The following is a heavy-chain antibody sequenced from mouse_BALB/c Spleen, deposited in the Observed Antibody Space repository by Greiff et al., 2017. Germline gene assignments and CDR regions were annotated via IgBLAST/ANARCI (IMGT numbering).Heavy chain of an antibody. CDR3: ARDDWDGGFAY. Sequence: EVQVVESGGGLVQPGGSLKLSCAASGFTFSSYGMSWVRQTPDKRLELVATINSNGGRTYYPDSVKGRFTISRDNAKNTLYLQMSSLKSEDTAMYYCARDDWDGGFAYWGQGTLVTVSA. CDR2: INSNGGRT. CDR1: GFTFSSYG. J-gene: IGHJ3*01. D-gene: IGHD4-1*01. V-gene: IGHV5-6-3*01.